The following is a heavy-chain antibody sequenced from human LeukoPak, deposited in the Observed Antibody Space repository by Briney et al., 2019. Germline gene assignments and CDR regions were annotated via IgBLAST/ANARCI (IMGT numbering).Heavy chain of an antibody. CDR1: GGSISSYY. V-gene: IGHV4-59*08. D-gene: IGHD2-15*01. Sequence: PSETLSLTCTVSGGSISSYYWSWIRQPPGKGLEWIGYTYYSGSTNYNPSLKSRVTISVDTSKNQFSLKLSSVTAADTAVYYCARLVCSGGSCYPYYFDYWGQGTLVTVSS. CDR2: TYYSGST. CDR3: ARLVCSGGSCYPYYFDY. J-gene: IGHJ4*02.